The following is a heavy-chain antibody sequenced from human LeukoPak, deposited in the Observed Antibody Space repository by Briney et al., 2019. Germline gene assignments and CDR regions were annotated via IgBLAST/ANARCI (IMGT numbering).Heavy chain of an antibody. CDR2: ISGSGSTT. CDR3: ARGKRRGPVNKYYYYMDV. Sequence: GGSLRLSCAVSGFTFSSYAMTWVRQAPGKGLEWVSAISGSGSTTDYADSVKGRFTISRDNSKNTLYLQMNSLRAEDTAVYYCARGKRRGPVNKYYYYMDVWGKGTTVTVSS. J-gene: IGHJ6*03. CDR1: GFTFSSYA. V-gene: IGHV3-23*01. D-gene: IGHD5-24*01.